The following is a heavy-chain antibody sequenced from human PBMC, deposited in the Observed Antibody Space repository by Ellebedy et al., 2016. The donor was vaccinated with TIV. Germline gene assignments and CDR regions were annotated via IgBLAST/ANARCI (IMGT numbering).Heavy chain of an antibody. CDR3: AKRAQISSHGLDI. CDR2: IGYDGSKK. J-gene: IGHJ3*02. CDR1: GFTFSSYG. V-gene: IGHV3-30*02. Sequence: PGGSLRLSCAAFGFTFSSYGIHWVRRAPGKGLEWVAAIGYDGSKKSYADSVKGRITISRDNSKNTVDLQMNSLRAEDTAVYYCAKRAQISSHGLDIWGQGTMVTVSS. D-gene: IGHD4-17*01.